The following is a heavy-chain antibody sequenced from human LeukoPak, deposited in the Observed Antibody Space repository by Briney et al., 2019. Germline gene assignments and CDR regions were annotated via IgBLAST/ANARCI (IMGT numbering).Heavy chain of an antibody. CDR3: AKEVTIFGVVNRFDP. CDR1: GFTFKSFA. D-gene: IGHD3-3*01. V-gene: IGHV3-23*01. J-gene: IGHJ5*02. Sequence: GGSLRLSCVGSGFTFKSFALTWVRQAPGKGLEWVSAISGGGGAYSYSADSVKGRFKISRDDSKNTVYVQMNSLRAEDTAVYYCAKEVTIFGVVNRFDPWGQGTLVTVSS. CDR2: ISGGGGAYS.